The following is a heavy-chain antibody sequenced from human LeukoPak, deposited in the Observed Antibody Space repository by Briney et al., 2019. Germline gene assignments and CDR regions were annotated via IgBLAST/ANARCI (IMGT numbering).Heavy chain of an antibody. D-gene: IGHD1-26*01. Sequence: SGGSLRLSCAASGFTFSTYGMHWVRQAPGKGLEWVAVISDDGSNKYYADSVKGRFTISRDNSKKTLFLQMNSLRAEDTAVCYCAKDGVVGATRPYYFDYWGQGTLVTVSS. J-gene: IGHJ4*02. CDR1: GFTFSTYG. V-gene: IGHV3-30*18. CDR3: AKDGVVGATRPYYFDY. CDR2: ISDDGSNK.